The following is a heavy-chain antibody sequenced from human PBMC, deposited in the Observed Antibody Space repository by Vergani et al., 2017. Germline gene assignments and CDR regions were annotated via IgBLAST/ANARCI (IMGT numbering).Heavy chain of an antibody. CDR1: GFTFSSYA. CDR2: ISGSGGST. Sequence: EVQLLESGGGLVQPGGSLRLSCAASGFTFSSYAMSWVRQAPGKGLEWVSAISGSGGSTYYADSVKGRFTISRDTSKNTLYLQMNSLRAEDTAVYYCAKDVRVARYDFWSGYYGAYFDYWGQGTLVTVSS. D-gene: IGHD3-3*01. J-gene: IGHJ4*02. V-gene: IGHV3-23*01. CDR3: AKDVRVARYDFWSGYYGAYFDY.